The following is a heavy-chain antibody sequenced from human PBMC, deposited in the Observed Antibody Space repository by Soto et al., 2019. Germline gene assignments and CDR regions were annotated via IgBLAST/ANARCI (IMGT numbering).Heavy chain of an antibody. CDR2: IYYSGST. J-gene: IGHJ4*02. CDR3: SRDRPGWEPTIGPSFDY. Sequence: SETLSLTCTGSGDSISSSYWSWIRQPPGKGLEWIGYIYYSGSTTYNPSLKSRVTMSVDTSKNQFSLKLNSVTAADTAVYYCSRDRPGWEPTIGPSFDYWGQGILVTVSS. V-gene: IGHV4-59*01. D-gene: IGHD1-26*01. CDR1: GDSISSSY.